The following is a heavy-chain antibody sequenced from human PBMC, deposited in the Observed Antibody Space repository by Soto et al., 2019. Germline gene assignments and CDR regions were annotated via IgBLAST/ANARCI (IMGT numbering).Heavy chain of an antibody. D-gene: IGHD2-8*02. Sequence: GGSLRLSCAASGLTFHRHGMHWVRQAPGKGLEWVAVISFDGLKKYYADSVKGRFTISRDNSNITLFLQMNTLRPEDTAVYYCTTGHTGWSQGILVTVSS. J-gene: IGHJ4*02. CDR2: ISFDGLKK. CDR1: GLTFHRHG. CDR3: TTGHTG. V-gene: IGHV3-30*03.